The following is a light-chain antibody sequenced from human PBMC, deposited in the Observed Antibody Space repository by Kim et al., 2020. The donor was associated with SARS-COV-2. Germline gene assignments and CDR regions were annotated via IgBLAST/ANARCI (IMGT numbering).Light chain of an antibody. V-gene: IGKV1-39*01. CDR1: QTINNY. CDR2: AAS. Sequence: DIQMTQSPSSLSASVGDRVTITCRTSQTINNYLNWYQQKPGRAPQLLIYAASSLQSGVPSRFSGSGSETDFTLTITSLQPEDFATYYCQQSYISPPLTFGGGTKVEIK. CDR3: QQSYISPPLT. J-gene: IGKJ4*01.